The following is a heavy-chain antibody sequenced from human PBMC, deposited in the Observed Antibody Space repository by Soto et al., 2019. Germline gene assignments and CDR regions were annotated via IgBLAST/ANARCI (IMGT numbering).Heavy chain of an antibody. CDR3: ATHLGLVYFDY. D-gene: IGHD6-19*01. CDR2: IYYSGST. V-gene: IGHV4-39*01. J-gene: IGHJ4*02. Sequence: PSETLSLTCTVSGGCISSSSYYWGWIRQPPGKGLEWIGSIYYSGSTYYNPSLKSRVTISVDTSKNQFSLKLSSVTAADTAVYYCATHLGLVYFDYWGQGTLVTVSS. CDR1: GGCISSSSYY.